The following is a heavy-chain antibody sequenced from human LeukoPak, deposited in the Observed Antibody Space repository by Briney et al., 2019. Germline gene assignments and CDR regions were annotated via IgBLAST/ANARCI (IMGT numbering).Heavy chain of an antibody. Sequence: ASVKVSCKASGYTFTSYYMHWVRQAPGQGLEWMGIINPSGGSTSYAQKFQGRVTITADESTSTAYMELSSLRSEDTAVYYCVRDAEGAGISVNFWFDPWGQGTLVTVSS. J-gene: IGHJ5*02. CDR2: INPSGGST. CDR3: VRDAEGAGISVNFWFDP. V-gene: IGHV1-46*01. D-gene: IGHD1-14*01. CDR1: GYTFTSYY.